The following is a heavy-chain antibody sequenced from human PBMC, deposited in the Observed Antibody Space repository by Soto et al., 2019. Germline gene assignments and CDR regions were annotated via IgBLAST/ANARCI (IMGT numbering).Heavy chain of an antibody. Sequence: ASVKVSCKASGYTFTSYGISWVRQAPGQGLEWMGWISAYNGNTNYAQRLQGRVTMTTDTSTSTAYMELRSLRSDDTAVYYCAIDIHCSSTSCYTGFGYYYYGMDVWGQGTTVTVSS. CDR2: ISAYNGNT. CDR3: AIDIHCSSTSCYTGFGYYYYGMDV. CDR1: GYTFTSYG. D-gene: IGHD2-2*02. V-gene: IGHV1-18*01. J-gene: IGHJ6*02.